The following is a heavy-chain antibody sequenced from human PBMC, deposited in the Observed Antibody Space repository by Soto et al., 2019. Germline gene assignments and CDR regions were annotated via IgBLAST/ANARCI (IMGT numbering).Heavy chain of an antibody. V-gene: IGHV3-23*01. CDR3: ARAQPPEIVVVIEA. CDR2: ISSSGSST. J-gene: IGHJ4*02. CDR1: GFTFTKYA. D-gene: IGHD2-2*01. Sequence: GGSLRLSCTASGFTFTKYAMSWVRQAPGKGLEWVSGISSSGSSTYYADSVKGRFTISRDNSKNMVWLQMNSLRAEDTAVYYYARAQPPEIVVVIEARGQGTMVTVSS.